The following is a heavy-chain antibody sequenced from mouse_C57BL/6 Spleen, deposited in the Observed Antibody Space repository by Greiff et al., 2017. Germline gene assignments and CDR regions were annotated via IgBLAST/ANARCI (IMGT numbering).Heavy chain of an antibody. D-gene: IGHD2-2*01. CDR3: ARPGVTTTVAY. V-gene: IGHV5-17*01. CDR2: ISSGSSTI. J-gene: IGHJ3*01. CDR1: GFTFSDYG. Sequence: EVMLVESGGGLVKPGGSLKLSCAASGFTFSDYGMHWVRQAPEKGLEWVAYISSGSSTIYYADTVKGRFTISRDNAKNTLFLQMTSLRSEDTAMYYCARPGVTTTVAYWGQGTLVTVSA.